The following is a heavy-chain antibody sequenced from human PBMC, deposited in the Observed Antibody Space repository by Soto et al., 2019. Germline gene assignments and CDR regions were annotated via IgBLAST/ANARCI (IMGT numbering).Heavy chain of an antibody. CDR1: GFTFSSYS. D-gene: IGHD2-2*01. V-gene: IGHV3-48*01. CDR3: ARLGCSSTSCYDFDY. Sequence: GGSLRLSCAASGFTFSSYSMNWVRQAPGKGLEWVSYISSSSSTIYYADSVKGRFTISRDNAKNSLYLQMNSLRAEDTAVYYCARLGCSSTSCYDFDYWGQGTLVTVSS. CDR2: ISSSSSTI. J-gene: IGHJ4*02.